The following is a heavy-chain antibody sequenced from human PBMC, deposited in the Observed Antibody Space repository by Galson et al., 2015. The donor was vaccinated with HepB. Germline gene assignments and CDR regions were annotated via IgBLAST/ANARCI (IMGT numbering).Heavy chain of an antibody. Sequence: SLRLSCAASGFTFSRYTMNWVRQAPGKGLERLSYIGITSSVIYYADSVKGRFTISRDNAESSLYLQMNSLTDEDTAVYYCASSGAWSGYIYWGQGTLVTVSS. V-gene: IGHV3-48*02. J-gene: IGHJ4*02. CDR1: GFTFSRYT. CDR2: IGITSSVI. D-gene: IGHD3-3*01. CDR3: ASSGAWSGYIY.